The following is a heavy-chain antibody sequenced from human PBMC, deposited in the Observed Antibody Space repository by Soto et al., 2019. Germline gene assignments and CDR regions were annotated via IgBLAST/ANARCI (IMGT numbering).Heavy chain of an antibody. Sequence: QVHLQQSGPGLVKPSETLSLSCTISGASISNYYWSWIRQVPGQGMEWIGYVNDGWGAAYNPSLQSRVAVSLDPTTRRLSLKLTSVTATDTAVFSCVRQGCGAVRGHVDVWGQGTTVTVSS. V-gene: IGHV4-59*08. CDR3: VRQGCGAVRGHVDV. CDR1: GASISNYY. D-gene: IGHD3-10*01. J-gene: IGHJ6*02. CDR2: VNDGWGA.